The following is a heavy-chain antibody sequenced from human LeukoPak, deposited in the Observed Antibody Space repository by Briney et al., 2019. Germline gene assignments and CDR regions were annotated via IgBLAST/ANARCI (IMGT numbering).Heavy chain of an antibody. CDR1: GDSISSYF. D-gene: IGHD1-7*01. J-gene: IGHJ4*02. CDR3: ARGYHLELSNGEDY. V-gene: IGHV4-4*07. CDR2: IYTTGST. Sequence: SETLSLTCTVSGDSISSYFWSWIRQPAGEGLEWIGRIYTTGSTNYNPSLKSRVTISVDTSKNQFSLKLSSVTAADTAVYYCARGYHLELSNGEDYWGQGTLVTVSS.